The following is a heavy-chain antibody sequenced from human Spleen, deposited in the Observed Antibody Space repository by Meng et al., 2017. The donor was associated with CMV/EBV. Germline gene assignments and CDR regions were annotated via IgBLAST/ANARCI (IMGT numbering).Heavy chain of an antibody. CDR2: IYSVGIT. D-gene: IGHD2-21*01. J-gene: IGHJ6*02. CDR3: ARVDCGGDCHYYYYYGMDV. CDR1: GFTFSSYS. V-gene: IGHV3-66*02. Sequence: GGSLRLSCAASGFTFSSYSMNWVRQAPGKGLAWVSVIYSVGITYYADSAKGRFTISRDNSKNTLYLQRNSLRAEDTAVYYSARVDCGGDCHYYYYYGMDVWGQGTTVTVSS.